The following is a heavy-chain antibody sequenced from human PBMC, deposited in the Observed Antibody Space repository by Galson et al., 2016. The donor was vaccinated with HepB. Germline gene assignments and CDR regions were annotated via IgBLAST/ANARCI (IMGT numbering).Heavy chain of an antibody. Sequence: DSVKGRFTISRDNSENTLYLQMNSLRAEDTAVYYCATPLGYCSGGTCYWGYFYGMDVWGQGTTVIVSS. CDR3: ATPLGYCSGGTCYWGYFYGMDV. V-gene: IGHV3-30*03. D-gene: IGHD2-15*01. J-gene: IGHJ6*02.